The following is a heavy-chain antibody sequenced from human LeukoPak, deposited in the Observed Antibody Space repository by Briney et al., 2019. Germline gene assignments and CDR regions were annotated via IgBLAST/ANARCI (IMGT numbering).Heavy chain of an antibody. CDR1: GGSISSYY. J-gene: IGHJ4*02. D-gene: IGHD3-3*01. CDR2: IYYSGST. V-gene: IGHV4-59*01. CDR3: ARSPYYDFWSGYSQGFDY. Sequence: SETPSLTCTVSGGSISSYYWSWIRQPPGKGLEWIGYIYYSGSTNYNPSLKSRVTISVDTSKNQFSLKLSSVTAADTAVYYCARSPYYDFWSGYSQGFDYWGQGTLVTVSS.